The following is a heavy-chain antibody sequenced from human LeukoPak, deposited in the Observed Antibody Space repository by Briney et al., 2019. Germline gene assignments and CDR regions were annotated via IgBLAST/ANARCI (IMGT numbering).Heavy chain of an antibody. Sequence: KASETLSLTCAVSGGSITSSKWWNWVRQPPGKGLEWIGEIYHSGSTNYNPSLKSRVTISVDTSKNQFSLKLSSVTAADTAVYYCARVFTMMDNWFDPWGQGTLVTVSS. J-gene: IGHJ5*02. CDR2: IYHSGST. CDR3: ARVFTMMDNWFDP. CDR1: GGSITSSKW. V-gene: IGHV4-4*02. D-gene: IGHD3-22*01.